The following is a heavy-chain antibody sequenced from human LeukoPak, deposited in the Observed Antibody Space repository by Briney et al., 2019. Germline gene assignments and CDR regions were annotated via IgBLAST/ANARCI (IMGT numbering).Heavy chain of an antibody. CDR1: GFTFSSYW. Sequence: PGGSLRVSCVASGFTFSSYWMSWVRQAPGKGLEWVANIKQDGSESYFVDAVKGRFTISRDNAWNSLYLQMNSLRVEDTAVYYCARRRYGEAFDIWGQGTVVTVSS. D-gene: IGHD3-9*01. J-gene: IGHJ3*02. CDR3: ARRRYGEAFDI. V-gene: IGHV3-7*01. CDR2: IKQDGSES.